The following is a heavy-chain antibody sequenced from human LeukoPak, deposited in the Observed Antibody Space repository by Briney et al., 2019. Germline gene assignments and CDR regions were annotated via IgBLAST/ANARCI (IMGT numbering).Heavy chain of an antibody. J-gene: IGHJ4*02. D-gene: IGHD1-26*01. Sequence: SQTLSLTCAISGDSVSSNSAVWNWIRQSPSRGLEWLGRTYYRSKWYNDYAVSVRSRITINSDTSKNHFSLQLNSVTPEDTAVYYCARGKGGTGFDYWGQGTLVTVSS. CDR1: GDSVSSNSAV. V-gene: IGHV6-1*01. CDR2: TYYRSKWYN. CDR3: ARGKGGTGFDY.